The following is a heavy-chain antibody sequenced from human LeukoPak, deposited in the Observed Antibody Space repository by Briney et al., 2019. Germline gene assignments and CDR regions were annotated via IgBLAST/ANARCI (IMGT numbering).Heavy chain of an antibody. J-gene: IGHJ1*01. V-gene: IGHV3-48*02. CDR1: GFTFSGYS. Sequence: GGSLRLSCAASGFTFSGYSMNWVRQAVGKGLEWVSYISASSSSIYYADSVKGLFTISRDNAKNSLYLQMNSLRDEDTAVYYCARRAAGRPGADYFQHWGQGILVTVSS. D-gene: IGHD3-10*01. CDR3: ARRAAGRPGADYFQH. CDR2: ISASSSSI.